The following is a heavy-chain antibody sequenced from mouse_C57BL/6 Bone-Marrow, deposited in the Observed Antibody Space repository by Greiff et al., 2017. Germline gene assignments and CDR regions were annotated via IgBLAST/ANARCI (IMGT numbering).Heavy chain of an antibody. CDR2: INPYNGGT. CDR1: GYTFTDYY. J-gene: IGHJ3*01. D-gene: IGHD1-1*01. Sequence: VQLQQSGPVLVKPGASVKMSCKASGYTFTDYYMNWVKQSHGKSLEWIGVINPYNGGTSYNQKFKGKATLTVDKSSSTAYMELNSLTSEDSAVYYCARERYYGSSPAWFAYWGQGTLVTVSA. CDR3: ARERYYGSSPAWFAY. V-gene: IGHV1-19*01.